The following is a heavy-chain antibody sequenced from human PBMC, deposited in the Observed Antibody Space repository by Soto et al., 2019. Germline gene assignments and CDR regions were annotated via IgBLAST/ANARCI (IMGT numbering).Heavy chain of an antibody. D-gene: IGHD2-2*01. J-gene: IGHJ6*02. CDR3: ARDHGHIVVVPVALRYGMDV. Sequence: GASVKVSCKASGYTFSSYGISWLRQAPGQGLEWVGWISAYNGNTNYAQNFQGRVTMTTDASTSTAYMELRSLRSDDTAVYYCARDHGHIVVVPVALRYGMDVWGQGTTVTVSS. V-gene: IGHV1-18*01. CDR1: GYTFSSYG. CDR2: ISAYNGNT.